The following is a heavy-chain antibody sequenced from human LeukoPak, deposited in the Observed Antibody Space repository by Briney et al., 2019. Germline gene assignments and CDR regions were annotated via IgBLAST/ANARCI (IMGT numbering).Heavy chain of an antibody. J-gene: IGHJ3*02. CDR3: ARDARRAFDI. CDR1: GFTFSSHA. CDR2: IWYDGSER. V-gene: IGHV3-33*01. Sequence: GGSLRLSCAASGFTFSSHAINWVRQAPGKGLEWVAVIWYDGSERYYADSVKGRFTISRDNSRNTAYLRMNSLRVEDTAVYFCARDARRAFDIWGQGTMVTVSS.